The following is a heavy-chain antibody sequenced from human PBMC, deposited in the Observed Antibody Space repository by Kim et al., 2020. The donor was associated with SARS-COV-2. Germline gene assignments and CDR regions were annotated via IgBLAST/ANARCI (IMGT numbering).Heavy chain of an antibody. CDR3: ARGPLEYSSSSGVDY. D-gene: IGHD6-6*01. Sequence: ASVKVSCKASGYTFTSYDINWVRQGTGQGLEWMGWMNPNSGNTGYAQKFQGRVTMTRSTSISTAYMEPSSLRSEDTAVYYCARGPLEYSSSSGVDYWGQGTLVTVSS. J-gene: IGHJ4*02. CDR1: GYTFTSYD. CDR2: MNPNSGNT. V-gene: IGHV1-8*01.